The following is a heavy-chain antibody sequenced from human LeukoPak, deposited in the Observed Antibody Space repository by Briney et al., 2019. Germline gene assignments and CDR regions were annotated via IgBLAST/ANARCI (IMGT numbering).Heavy chain of an antibody. D-gene: IGHD4-11*01. CDR2: ISYDGSNK. CDR1: GFTFSSYG. CDR3: AKDRGVTTVTHFDY. V-gene: IGHV3-30*18. J-gene: IGHJ4*02. Sequence: GRSLRLSCAASGFTFSSYGMHWVRQAPGKGLEWVAVISYDGSNKYYADSVKGRFTISRDNSKNTLYLQMNSLRAEDTAVYYCAKDRGVTTVTHFDYWGQGTLVTVSS.